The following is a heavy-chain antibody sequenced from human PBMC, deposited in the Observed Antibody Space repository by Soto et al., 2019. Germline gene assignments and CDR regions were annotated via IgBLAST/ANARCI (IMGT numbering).Heavy chain of an antibody. D-gene: IGHD6-19*01. J-gene: IGHJ6*02. Sequence: APVKVYCKASGYTFTSYGVSWRRQSIGQGLEWMGWISAYNGNTNYAQKLQGRVTMTTDTSTSTAYMELRSLRSDYTAVYYCESGADSSGWTTLSVYYYYGMDVWGQGTTVTVSS. CDR2: ISAYNGNT. CDR1: GYTFTSYG. CDR3: ESGADSSGWTTLSVYYYYGMDV. V-gene: IGHV1-18*04.